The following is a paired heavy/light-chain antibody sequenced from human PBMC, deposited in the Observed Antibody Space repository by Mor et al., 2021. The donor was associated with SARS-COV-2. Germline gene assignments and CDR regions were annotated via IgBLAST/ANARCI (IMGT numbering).Heavy chain of an antibody. CDR3: ARDPICTTGSCYFDY. CDR2: ITAYNGNT. V-gene: IGHV1-18*04. J-gene: IGHJ4*02. Sequence: QVHLVQSGAEVKKPGASVKVSCKASGYNFATYGITWVRQAPGQGLEWMGWITAYNGNTNYAQMVQGRVTMTTDTSTNTAYMELRSLRSDDTAVYYCARDPICTTGSCYFDYWGQGTLVTVSS. CDR1: GYNFATYG. D-gene: IGHD2-8*01.
Light chain of an antibody. CDR3: NSRDTSGNKMV. J-gene: IGLJ3*02. CDR2: GEN. V-gene: IGLV3-19*01. Sequence: SSELTQDPAVSVALGQTVRITCRGDSLRNYYASWYQQKPGQAPLLVVFGENSRPSGIPDRFSGSNSRNTASLTITGAQAGDEADYYCNSRDTSGNKMVFGGGTKLTVL. CDR1: SLRNYY.